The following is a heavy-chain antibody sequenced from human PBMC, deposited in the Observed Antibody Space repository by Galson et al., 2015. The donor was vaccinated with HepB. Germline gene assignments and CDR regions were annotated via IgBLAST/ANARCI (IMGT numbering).Heavy chain of an antibody. Sequence: SLRLSCAASGFTFSSYSMNWVRQAPGKELEWVAYISGSGSADYADSVQGRFTISRDNAENSLYLQMNSLRVEDTAVYYCARDLGSGSSGTMYWLDPWGQGTLVTVSS. CDR2: ISGSGSA. CDR3: ARDLGSGSSGTMYWLDP. CDR1: GFTFSSYS. J-gene: IGHJ5*02. D-gene: IGHD3-10*01. V-gene: IGHV3-21*01.